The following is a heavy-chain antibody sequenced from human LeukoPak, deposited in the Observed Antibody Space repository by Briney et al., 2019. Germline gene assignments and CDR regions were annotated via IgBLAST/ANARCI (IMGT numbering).Heavy chain of an antibody. CDR1: GFTFSSYA. Sequence: GSLRLSCAASGFTFSSYAMSWVRQAPGKGLDWVSTTSGSGGSTFYADSAKGRFTISRDNSRNTLYLQMNSLRAVDTAVYYCAKLSGAPNWYFDLWGRGTLVTVSS. CDR2: TSGSGGST. D-gene: IGHD7-27*01. V-gene: IGHV3-23*01. J-gene: IGHJ2*01. CDR3: AKLSGAPNWYFDL.